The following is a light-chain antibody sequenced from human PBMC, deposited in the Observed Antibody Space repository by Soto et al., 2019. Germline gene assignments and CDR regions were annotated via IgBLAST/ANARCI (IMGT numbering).Light chain of an antibody. J-gene: IGKJ5*01. Sequence: EIVLTQSPGTLSLSPGERASLSCRASQAVGGTYLAWYQHKPGQAPRLLIYGASNRATGIPARFSGSGSGTEFTLTITRLEPEDSAVYFCQQYTGPPTTFGQGKRLEIK. CDR3: QQYTGPPTT. CDR2: GAS. CDR1: QAVGGTY. V-gene: IGKV3-20*01.